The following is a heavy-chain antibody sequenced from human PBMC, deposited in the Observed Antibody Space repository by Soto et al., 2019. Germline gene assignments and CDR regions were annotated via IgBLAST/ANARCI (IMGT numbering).Heavy chain of an antibody. V-gene: IGHV3-30-3*01. CDR1: GFTFSSYA. CDR2: ISYDGSNK. J-gene: IGHJ4*02. Sequence: GGSLRLSCAASGFTFSSYAMHWVRQAPGKGLEWVAVISYDGSNKYYADSVKGRFTISRDNSKNTLYLQMNSLRAEDTAVYYCARDKGRSWYKYWGQGTLVTVSS. D-gene: IGHD6-13*01. CDR3: ARDKGRSWYKY.